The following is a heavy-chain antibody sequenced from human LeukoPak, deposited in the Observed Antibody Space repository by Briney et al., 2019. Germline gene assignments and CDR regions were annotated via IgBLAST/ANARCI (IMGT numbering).Heavy chain of an antibody. J-gene: IGHJ4*02. CDR3: VIYIMPAPTTDY. CDR1: GSSFSGYY. CDR2: IDQSGST. V-gene: IGHV4-34*01. Sequence: TSETLSLTCAVFGSSFSGYYLHWIRQSPEKGLEWLGEIDQSGSTKCNPSLKSLVTISVDTSKYQFSLNLNSVAAGDTAVYYCVIYIMPAPTTDYWGQGTLVSVSS. D-gene: IGHD2-2*01.